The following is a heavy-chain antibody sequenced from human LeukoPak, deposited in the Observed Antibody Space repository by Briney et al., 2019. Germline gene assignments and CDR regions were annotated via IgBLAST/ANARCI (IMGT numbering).Heavy chain of an antibody. CDR3: ATIQATNGPYGNAFDI. D-gene: IGHD2-21*01. CDR1: GFIFSSYW. J-gene: IGHJ3*02. V-gene: IGHV3-7*01. Sequence: GGSLRLSCAAPGFIFSSYWISWVRQAPGRGLEWVANIKQDGSEKYYVDSVKGRFTISRDNAKNSLYLQMNGLRAEDTAVSYCATIQATNGPYGNAFDIWGQGTIVTVSS. CDR2: IKQDGSEK.